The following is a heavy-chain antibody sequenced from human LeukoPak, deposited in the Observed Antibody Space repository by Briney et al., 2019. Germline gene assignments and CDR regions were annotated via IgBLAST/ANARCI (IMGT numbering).Heavy chain of an antibody. J-gene: IGHJ6*02. CDR2: INQGGGEK. Sequence: PGGSLRLSCEGSGFNLNSFWMIWVRLAPGKGLEWVASINQGGGEKHYVDSVKGRFTISRDNDKNCLYLQMTSLRVEDTAVYYCARPPNWDSSAYRPMDVWGQGTAVIVSS. CDR1: GFNLNSFW. D-gene: IGHD3-22*01. CDR3: ARPPNWDSSAYRPMDV. V-gene: IGHV3-7*01.